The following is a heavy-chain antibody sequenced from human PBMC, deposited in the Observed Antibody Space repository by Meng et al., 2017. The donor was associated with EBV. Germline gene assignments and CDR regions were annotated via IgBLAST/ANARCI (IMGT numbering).Heavy chain of an antibody. Sequence: QVQIVQAGAEVKKPGSSVKVSCKSSGDSFSSYANRWVRQAPGQRLEWMGWINHSIGNANYAQKFHGRVTITADKSTSTAYMELSSLTSEDTAVYYCATAEIEGNGSLDYWGQGTLVTVSS. J-gene: IGHJ4*02. CDR1: GDSFSSYA. D-gene: IGHD2-15*01. CDR3: ATAEIEGNGSLDY. CDR2: INHSIGNA. V-gene: IGHV1-69*06.